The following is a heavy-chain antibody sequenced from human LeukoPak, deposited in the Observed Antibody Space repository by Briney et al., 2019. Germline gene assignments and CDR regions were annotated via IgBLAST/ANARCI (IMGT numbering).Heavy chain of an antibody. CDR2: INSEGRST. Sequence: VGSLRLSCAASGFTFSNYWMHWVRQVPGKGLVWVSRINSEGRSTNYADSVKGRFTISRDNAKNTLYLQMNSLRAEDTAVYYCARGLTPGGGNSAAYWGQGTLVTVSS. CDR3: ARGLTPGGGNSAAY. V-gene: IGHV3-74*01. D-gene: IGHD4-23*01. J-gene: IGHJ4*02. CDR1: GFTFSNYW.